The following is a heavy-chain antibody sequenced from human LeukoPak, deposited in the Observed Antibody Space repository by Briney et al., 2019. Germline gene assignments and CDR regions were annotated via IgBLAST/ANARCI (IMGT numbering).Heavy chain of an antibody. Sequence: SETLSLTCAVSGGSISSTSYYWAWIRQPPGKGLEWIGTVYYSGSTYHNPLLKSRVTLSVDTSRNQFSLRLSSVDAADTAVYYCAKAGVRYFDSSGLYAFDFWGQGTTVTVSS. D-gene: IGHD3-22*01. J-gene: IGHJ3*01. CDR2: VYYSGST. CDR3: AKAGVRYFDSSGLYAFDF. CDR1: GGSISSTSYY. V-gene: IGHV4-39*01.